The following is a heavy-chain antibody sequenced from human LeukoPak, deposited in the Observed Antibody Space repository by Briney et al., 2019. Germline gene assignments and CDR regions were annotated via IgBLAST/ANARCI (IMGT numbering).Heavy chain of an antibody. D-gene: IGHD4-17*01. J-gene: IGHJ3*02. V-gene: IGHV3-11*01. CDR3: ARAVTIVDAFDI. CDR2: ISSSGSTI. Sequence: PGGSLRLSCAGYGFTFSDYYMSWIRQAPGKGLEWVSYISSSGSTIDYADSVKGRFTISRDNAKNSLYLQMNSLSAEDTAVYYCARAVTIVDAFDICGQGTMVTVSS. CDR1: GFTFSDYY.